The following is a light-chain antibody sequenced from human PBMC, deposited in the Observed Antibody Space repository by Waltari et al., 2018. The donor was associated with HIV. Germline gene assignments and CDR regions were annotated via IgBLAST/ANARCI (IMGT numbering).Light chain of an antibody. CDR3: AVWDDSLSAQL. V-gene: IGLV1-47*01. CDR1: SSNIDSNY. Sequence: QSVLTQSPSTSGTPGQRVTISCSASSSNIDSNYVSWFQQVPVTAPKLLIFRNTQRPSGVSDRFSGSVSGTSASLAISGLRSEDEADYYCAVWDDSLSAQLFGGGTKLTVL. J-gene: IGLJ3*02. CDR2: RNT.